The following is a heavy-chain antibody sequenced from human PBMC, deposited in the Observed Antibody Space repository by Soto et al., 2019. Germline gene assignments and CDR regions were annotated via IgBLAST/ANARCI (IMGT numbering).Heavy chain of an antibody. CDR2: VTSSPSSM. D-gene: IGHD3-22*01. CDR1: GFTFSGFS. Sequence: EVQLVESGGGLVKPGGSLRLSRAASGFTFSGFSMIWVRQAPGKGLEWVSSVTSSPSSMFYADSVKGRFTISRDDAKDSLFLQMNSLRADDTAVYYCAREADFASSGYVLDYWGLGTLVTVSS. CDR3: AREADFASSGYVLDY. V-gene: IGHV3-21*02. J-gene: IGHJ4*02.